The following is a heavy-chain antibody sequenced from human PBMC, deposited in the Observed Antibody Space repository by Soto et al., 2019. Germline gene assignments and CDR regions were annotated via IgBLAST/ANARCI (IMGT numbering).Heavy chain of an antibody. V-gene: IGHV3-30-3*01. Sequence: GGSLRLSCAASGFTFSSYAMHWVRQAPGKGLEWVAVISYDGSNKYYADSVKGRFTISRDNSKNTLYLQMNSLRAEDTAVYYCATQPLSGYSSGWLPDYWGQGTLVTVSS. CDR2: ISYDGSNK. CDR3: ATQPLSGYSSGWLPDY. J-gene: IGHJ4*02. D-gene: IGHD6-19*01. CDR1: GFTFSSYA.